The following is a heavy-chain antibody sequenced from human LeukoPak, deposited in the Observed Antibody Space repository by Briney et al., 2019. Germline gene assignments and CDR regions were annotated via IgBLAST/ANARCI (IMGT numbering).Heavy chain of an antibody. J-gene: IGHJ3*02. CDR1: GFTFSDFG. CDR3: AKESKGSESAFDI. Sequence: GGSLRLSCAASGFTFSDFGMHWVRQAPGKGLEWLTFIQFDGTDEFYADSMKGRFTTSRDNSKSTLYLQMNSLRTEDTAVYYCAKESKGSESAFDIWGQGTLVTVSS. V-gene: IGHV3-30*02. D-gene: IGHD3-10*01. CDR2: IQFDGTDE.